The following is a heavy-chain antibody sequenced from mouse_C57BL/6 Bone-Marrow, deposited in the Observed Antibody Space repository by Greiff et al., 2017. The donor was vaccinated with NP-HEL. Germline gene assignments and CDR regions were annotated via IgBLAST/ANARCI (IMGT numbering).Heavy chain of an antibody. D-gene: IGHD3-2*02. CDR1: GYTFTSYW. CDR3: ARSRQLRNCFDY. Sequence: VQVVESGAELAKPGASVKLSCKASGYTFTSYWMHWVKQRPGQGLEWIGYINPSSGYTKYNQKFKDKATLTADKSSSTAYMQLSSLTYEDSAVYYCARSRQLRNCFDYWGQGTTLTVSS. V-gene: IGHV1-7*01. CDR2: INPSSGYT. J-gene: IGHJ2*01.